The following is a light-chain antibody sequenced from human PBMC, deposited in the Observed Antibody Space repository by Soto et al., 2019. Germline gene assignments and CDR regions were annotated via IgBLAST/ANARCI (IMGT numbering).Light chain of an antibody. V-gene: IGLV2-23*01. Sequence: LTQPASVSGSPGQSITISCTGASSDVGSYNLVSWYQQHPGKAPKLMIYEGSKRPSGVSNRFSGSKSGNTASLTISGLQAEDEADYYCCSYAGSSTFVFGTGTKVTVL. CDR1: SSDVGSYNL. J-gene: IGLJ1*01. CDR2: EGS. CDR3: CSYAGSSTFV.